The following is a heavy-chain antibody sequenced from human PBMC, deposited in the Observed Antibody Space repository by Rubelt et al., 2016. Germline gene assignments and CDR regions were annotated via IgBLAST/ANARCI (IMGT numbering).Heavy chain of an antibody. Sequence: EVQLVASGGGLVQPGRSLRLSCAASGYTFDDYAMPWVRHAPGKGLEWVSGISWNSGSMGYADSVQGRFTISRDNAKTSLYLQMNSLRAEDTALYYCAKGILRWSVGYGMDVWGQGTTVTVSS. CDR3: AKGILRWSVGYGMDV. CDR1: GYTFDDYA. V-gene: IGHV3-9*01. CDR2: ISWNSGSM. J-gene: IGHJ6*02. D-gene: IGHD4-23*01.